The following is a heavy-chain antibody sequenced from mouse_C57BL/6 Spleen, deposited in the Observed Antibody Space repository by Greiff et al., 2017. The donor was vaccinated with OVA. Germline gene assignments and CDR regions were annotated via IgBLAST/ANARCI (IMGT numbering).Heavy chain of an antibody. CDR2: ISYDGSN. J-gene: IGHJ4*01. V-gene: IGHV3-6*01. CDR3: ARGGWLLQCAMDD. Sequence: EVQLLESGPGLVKPSQSLSLTCSVTGYSITSGYYWNWIRQFPGNKLEWMGYISYDGSNNYNPSLKNRISITRDTSKNQFFLKLNSVTTEDTATYYCARGGWLLQCAMDDWGQGTSVTVSS. D-gene: IGHD2-3*01. CDR1: GYSITSGYY.